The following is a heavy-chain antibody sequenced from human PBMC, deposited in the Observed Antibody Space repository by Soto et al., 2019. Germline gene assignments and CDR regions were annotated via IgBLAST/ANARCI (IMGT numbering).Heavy chain of an antibody. J-gene: IGHJ6*03. CDR3: AREAHDYGDYVYYYYYMDV. CDR1: GYTFTSYA. V-gene: IGHV1-3*01. D-gene: IGHD4-17*01. CDR2: INAGNGNT. Sequence: QVQLVQSGAEVKKPGASVKVSCKASGYTFTSYAMHWVRQAPGQRLEWMGWINAGNGNTKYSQKFQGRVTITRDTSASTAYMELSSLRSEDTAVYYCAREAHDYGDYVYYYYYMDVWGKGTTVTVSS.